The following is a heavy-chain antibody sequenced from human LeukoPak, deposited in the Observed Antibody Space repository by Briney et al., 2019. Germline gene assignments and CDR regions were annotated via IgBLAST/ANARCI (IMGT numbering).Heavy chain of an antibody. CDR3: ARNITSVIPAGYFDY. D-gene: IGHD2-2*01. V-gene: IGHV4-39*01. J-gene: IGHJ4*02. Sequence: SETLSLTCSVSGRSIGSGRYYWAWIRRPPAEGLEWIGCIYNTWSHSYHPSLKSRVTMSVDTSKNQFSLKLSSVTAADTAVYYCARNITSVIPAGYFDYWGQGTLVTVSS. CDR2: IYNTWSH. CDR1: GRSIGSGRYY.